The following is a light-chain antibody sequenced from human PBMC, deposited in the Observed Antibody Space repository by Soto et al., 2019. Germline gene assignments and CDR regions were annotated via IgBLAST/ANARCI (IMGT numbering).Light chain of an antibody. Sequence: NFMLTQPHSVSESPGKTVIISCTRSSGSIASNYVQWYQQRPGSAPTIVIYEDNQRPSGVPDRFSGSVDSSSNSASLTISGLKTVDEADYYCHSYESNNVVFGGGTKLTVL. CDR2: EDN. J-gene: IGLJ3*02. CDR3: HSYESNNVV. CDR1: SGSIASNY. V-gene: IGLV6-57*03.